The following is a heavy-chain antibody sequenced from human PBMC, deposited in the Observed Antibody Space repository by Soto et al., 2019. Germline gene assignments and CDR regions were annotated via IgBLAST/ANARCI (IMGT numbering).Heavy chain of an antibody. CDR3: SRDRLMLDGNRKFDY. Sequence: SVKVSCKASGGTFSSYAISWVRQAPGQGLEWMGGIIPIFGTANYAQKFQGRVTITADKSTSTAYMELSSLRSEDTAVYYCSRDRLMLDGNRKFDYWGQGTLVTVSS. CDR1: GGTFSSYA. V-gene: IGHV1-69*06. D-gene: IGHD2-8*01. J-gene: IGHJ4*02. CDR2: IIPIFGTA.